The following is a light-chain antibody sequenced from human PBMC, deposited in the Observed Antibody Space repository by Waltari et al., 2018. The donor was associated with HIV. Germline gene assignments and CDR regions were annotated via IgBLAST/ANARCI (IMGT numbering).Light chain of an antibody. V-gene: IGLV2-23*02. CDR1: NTDICSHDY. J-gene: IGLJ1*01. CDR2: DVN. Sequence: QSALTQPASVSGSPGQSVTIFCTGTNTDICSHDYVSWYRVVPDKAPKLLFFDVNRRPSDISHRVCGSKSGYTASLMIFGLQPEDEADYFCSSFVKGGTYVFGSGTKV. CDR3: SSFVKGGTYV.